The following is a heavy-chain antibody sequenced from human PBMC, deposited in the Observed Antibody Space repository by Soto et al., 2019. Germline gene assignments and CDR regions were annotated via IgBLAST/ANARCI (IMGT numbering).Heavy chain of an antibody. J-gene: IGHJ3*02. D-gene: IGHD6-6*01. CDR1: GGSISSSSYY. CDR3: ARHPASSSSVPTIVRVAFDI. CDR2: IYYSGST. V-gene: IGHV4-39*01. Sequence: SETLSLTCTVSGGSISSSSYYWGWIRQPPGKGLEWIGSIYYSGSTYYNPSLKSRVTISVDTSKNQFSLKLSSVTAADPAVYYCARHPASSSSVPTIVRVAFDIWGKGTMVTVSS.